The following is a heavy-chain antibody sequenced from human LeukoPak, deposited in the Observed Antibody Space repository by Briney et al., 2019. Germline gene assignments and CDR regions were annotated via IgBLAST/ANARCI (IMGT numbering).Heavy chain of an antibody. V-gene: IGHV1-18*01. CDR1: GYTFSSYG. Sequence: GASVKVSCKASGYTFSSYGISWVRQAPGQGLEWMGWISAYDGNTDYARNLQGRVTMTTDTSTSTAYMELRSLRSDDTAVYYRARAVRGYSYAYLPYWGQGTLVTVSS. D-gene: IGHD5-18*01. CDR3: ARAVRGYSYAYLPY. CDR2: ISAYDGNT. J-gene: IGHJ4*02.